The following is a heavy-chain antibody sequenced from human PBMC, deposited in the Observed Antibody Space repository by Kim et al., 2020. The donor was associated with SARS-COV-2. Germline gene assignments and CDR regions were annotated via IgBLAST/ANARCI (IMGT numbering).Heavy chain of an antibody. Sequence: GGSLRLSCAASGFTFSTYAISWVRQAPGKGLEWVSVITGSGAGTYYADSVKGRFTISRDNSKNTLYLQMNSLRVEDTAVYYCAKRQGYSFYYWGQGTPVTVSS. CDR1: GFTFSTYA. CDR2: ITGSGAGT. J-gene: IGHJ4*02. V-gene: IGHV3-23*01. CDR3: AKRQGYSFYY.